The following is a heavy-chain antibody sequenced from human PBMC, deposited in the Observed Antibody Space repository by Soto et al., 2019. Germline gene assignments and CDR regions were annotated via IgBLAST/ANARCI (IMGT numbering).Heavy chain of an antibody. CDR3: GKIEYCFGARSPP. CDR2: ITKKPDNYTT. V-gene: IGHV3-72*01. Sequence: SLTVSCAASRLTFSDDPMVFVRQSPMHGLDWVGRITKKPDNYTTQYAASVKDRFTISPDDSKSSLYLQMNSLKTEDTAVYYCGKIEYCFGARSPPWGQGTLVTVSS. J-gene: IGHJ5*02. CDR1: RLTFSDDP. D-gene: IGHD2-21*02.